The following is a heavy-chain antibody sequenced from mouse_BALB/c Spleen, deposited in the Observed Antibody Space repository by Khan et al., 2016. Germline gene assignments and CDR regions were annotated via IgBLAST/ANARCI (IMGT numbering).Heavy chain of an antibody. Sequence: VQLQQSGAELVKPGASVKLSCTASVFNIKDTYMHWVKQRPEQGLEWIGRIDPANGNTKYDPKFQGKVTITADTSSNTVYLQLSSLTSEDTAVYYWSRSHCDYYVGFAYWGQGTLVTVSA. V-gene: IGHV14-3*02. CDR1: VFNIKDTY. CDR2: IDPANGNT. CDR3: SRSHCDYYVGFAY. D-gene: IGHD1-1*01. J-gene: IGHJ3*01.